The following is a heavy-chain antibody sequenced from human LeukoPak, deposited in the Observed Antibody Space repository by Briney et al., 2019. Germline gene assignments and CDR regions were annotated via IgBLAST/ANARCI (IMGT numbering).Heavy chain of an antibody. CDR1: GFTFSSYE. D-gene: IGHD3-16*01. CDR2: IGGTGVRT. J-gene: IGHJ4*02. CDR3: AKDRLGGPYFFYY. Sequence: PGGSLRLSCAASGFTFSSYEMNWVRQAPGKGLEWVSTIGGTGVRTYYADSVKGRFTISRDNSKNTLYLQINSLRAEDTAVYFCAKDRLGGPYFFYYWGQGTLVTVSS. V-gene: IGHV3-23*01.